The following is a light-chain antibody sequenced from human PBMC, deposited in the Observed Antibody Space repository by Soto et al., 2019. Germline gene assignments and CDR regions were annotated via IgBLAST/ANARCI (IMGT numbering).Light chain of an antibody. V-gene: IGKV3-20*01. CDR3: QQYGSSPLTWT. CDR1: QSVSSSY. Sequence: IVLAQSPGTLSLTPGERATLSCRASQSVSSSYLAWYQQKPGQAPRLLIYGASSRATGIPDRFSGSGSGTDFSLTINRLEPEDSAVYYCQQYGSSPLTWTFGQGTKVDIK. J-gene: IGKJ1*01. CDR2: GAS.